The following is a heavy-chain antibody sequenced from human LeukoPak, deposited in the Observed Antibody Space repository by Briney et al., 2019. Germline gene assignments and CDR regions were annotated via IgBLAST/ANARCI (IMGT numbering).Heavy chain of an antibody. Sequence: GGSLRLSCAASGFTFSSYWMSWVRQAPGKGLEYVSAISSNGGSTYYANSVKGRFTISRDNSKNTLYLQMGSLRAEDMAVYYCARVMYYYDSSGYYSFNSFPDYWGQGTLVTVSS. V-gene: IGHV3-64*01. CDR3: ARVMYYYDSSGYYSFNSFPDY. D-gene: IGHD3-22*01. CDR2: ISSNGGST. J-gene: IGHJ4*02. CDR1: GFTFSSYW.